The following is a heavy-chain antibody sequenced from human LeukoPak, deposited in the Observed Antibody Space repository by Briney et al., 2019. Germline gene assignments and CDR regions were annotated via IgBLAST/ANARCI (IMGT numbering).Heavy chain of an antibody. CDR2: ISSSGGYS. Sequence: GGSLRLSCAASGFSFDTYSMHWVRQAPGKGLEWVSSISSSGGYSYYSDSMNGRFTITRDNVKNSLYLQMNSLRAEDTGIYYCASPLLETGEFQGYWGQGTLVTVSS. V-gene: IGHV3-21*01. J-gene: IGHJ4*02. CDR1: GFSFDTYS. CDR3: ASPLLETGEFQGY. D-gene: IGHD7-27*01.